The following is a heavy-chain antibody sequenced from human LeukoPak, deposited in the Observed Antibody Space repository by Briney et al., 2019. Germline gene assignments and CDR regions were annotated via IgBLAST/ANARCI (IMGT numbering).Heavy chain of an antibody. Sequence: GGSLRLSCAASGFTFSSYWMSWVRQAPGKGLEWVANIRQDGSEEYYLDSVKGRFTISRDNAKNSLYLQVNSLRAEDTAVYFCARVYRLYAYHFDYWGQGTLVTVSS. CDR1: GFTFSSYW. CDR2: IRQDGSEE. J-gene: IGHJ4*02. D-gene: IGHD3-16*01. CDR3: ARVYRLYAYHFDY. V-gene: IGHV3-7*04.